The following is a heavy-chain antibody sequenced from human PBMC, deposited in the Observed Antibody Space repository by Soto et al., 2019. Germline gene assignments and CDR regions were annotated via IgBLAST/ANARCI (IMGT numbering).Heavy chain of an antibody. Sequence: QVHLVESGGGVVQPGRSLRLACAASGFTFSSYGMHWVRQAPGKGLEWVAVISEDGRNEYYADSVKGRFTISRDNSKNSVYLQMNSLRAEDTAVYYCAKDRLVFCAGDCYPPSYFDYWGQGTLVTVS. CDR1: GFTFSSYG. V-gene: IGHV3-30*18. CDR2: ISEDGRNE. J-gene: IGHJ4*02. D-gene: IGHD2-21*02. CDR3: AKDRLVFCAGDCYPPSYFDY.